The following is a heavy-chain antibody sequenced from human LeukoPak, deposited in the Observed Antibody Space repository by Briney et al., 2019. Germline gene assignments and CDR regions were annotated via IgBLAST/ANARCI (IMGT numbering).Heavy chain of an antibody. CDR3: ASDIVVVPAAITVFDY. CDR1: GFTFSSYA. D-gene: IGHD2-2*02. Sequence: GRSLRLSCAASGFTFSSYAMHWVRQAPGKGLEWVAVISYDGSNKYYADSVKGRFTISRDNSKNTLYLQMNSLRAEDTAVYYCASDIVVVPAAITVFDYWGQGTLVTVSS. V-gene: IGHV3-30-3*01. CDR2: ISYDGSNK. J-gene: IGHJ4*02.